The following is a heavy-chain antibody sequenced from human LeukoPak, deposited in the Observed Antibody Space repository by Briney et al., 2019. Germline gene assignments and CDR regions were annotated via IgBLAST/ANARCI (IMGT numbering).Heavy chain of an antibody. J-gene: IGHJ6*02. CDR2: VNDSGSS. Sequence: SQTLSLTCTVSGGSISSGGYFWSWIRQPAGKGLEWIGYVNDSGSSKYNPSLKSRVTISVDTSKNQVSLRLRSVSAADTAVYYCARDLHYYGMDVWGQGTTVTVSS. CDR1: GGSISSGGYF. CDR3: ARDLHYYGMDV. V-gene: IGHV4-61*09.